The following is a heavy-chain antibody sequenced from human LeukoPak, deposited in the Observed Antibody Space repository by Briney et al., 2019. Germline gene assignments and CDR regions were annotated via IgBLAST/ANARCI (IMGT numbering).Heavy chain of an antibody. V-gene: IGHV4-34*01. CDR3: ARDRSYYSDTGTDY. CDR2: INHSGST. D-gene: IGHD3-22*01. Sequence: SETLSLTCAVYGGSFSGYYWTWIRQSPGKRLEWIGEINHSGSTNYNPSLKRRVTISVDTSKNQFSLRLHSVTAADTAVYYCARDRSYYSDTGTDYWGQGALVTVSS. CDR1: GGSFSGYY. J-gene: IGHJ4*02.